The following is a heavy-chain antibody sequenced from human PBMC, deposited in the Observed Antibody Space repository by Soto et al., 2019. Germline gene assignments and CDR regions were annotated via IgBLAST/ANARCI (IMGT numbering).Heavy chain of an antibody. J-gene: IGHJ6*02. Sequence: GGSLRLSCAASGFTFSSYAMSWVRQAPGKGLEWVSAISGSGGSTYYADSVKGRFTISRDNSKNTLYLQMNSLRAEDTAVYYCAKVYSSGYYYYGMDVWGQGTTVTVSS. CDR3: AKVYSSGYYYYGMDV. V-gene: IGHV3-23*01. D-gene: IGHD6-19*01. CDR2: ISGSGGST. CDR1: GFTFSSYA.